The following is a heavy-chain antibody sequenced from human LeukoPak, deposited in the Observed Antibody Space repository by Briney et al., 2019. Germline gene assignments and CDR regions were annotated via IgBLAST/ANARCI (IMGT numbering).Heavy chain of an antibody. J-gene: IGHJ4*02. Sequence: SETLSLTCAVSGYSISSGYYWGWIRQPPGKGLGWIGSIYHSGSTYYNPSLKSRVTISVDTSKNQFSLKLSSVTAADTAVYYCARQGGSYYGNYYFDYWGQGTLVTVSS. CDR1: GYSISSGYY. V-gene: IGHV4-38-2*01. D-gene: IGHD1-26*01. CDR3: ARQGGSYYGNYYFDY. CDR2: IYHSGST.